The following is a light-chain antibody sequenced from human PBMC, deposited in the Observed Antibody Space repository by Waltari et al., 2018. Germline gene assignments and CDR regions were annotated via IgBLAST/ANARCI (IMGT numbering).Light chain of an antibody. J-gene: IGKJ1*01. CDR3: QHHFRLPAT. CDR2: AAS. CDR1: QSISRY. V-gene: IGKV3-20*01. Sequence: IMLTQSPGTLSLSPGERATLSCRASQSISRYLAWYQQKPGQAPRLLIYAASTRATGIPDSFSGSGSGTDFSLTISGLEPEDSAVYYCQHHFRLPATFGQGTKVEIK.